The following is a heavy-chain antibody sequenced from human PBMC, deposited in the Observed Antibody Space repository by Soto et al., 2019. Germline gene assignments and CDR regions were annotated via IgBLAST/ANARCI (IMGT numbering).Heavy chain of an antibody. CDR2: IKQDGSEK. CDR1: GFTFSSYW. CDR3: ARDRIGYCSSTSCSAFDI. J-gene: IGHJ3*02. Sequence: GGSLRLSCAASGFTFSSYWMSWVRQAPGKGLEWVANIKQDGSEKYYVDSVKGRFTISRDNAKNSLYLQMNSLRAEDTAVYYCARDRIGYCSSTSCSAFDIWGQGTMVTVSS. V-gene: IGHV3-7*01. D-gene: IGHD2-2*01.